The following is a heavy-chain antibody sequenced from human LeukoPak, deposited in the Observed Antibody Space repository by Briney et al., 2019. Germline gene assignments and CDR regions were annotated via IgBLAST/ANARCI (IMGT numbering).Heavy chain of an antibody. J-gene: IGHJ4*02. CDR3: ARDRNGDGATYFSY. CDR2: INHSGST. D-gene: IGHD4/OR15-4a*01. CDR1: GGSFSGYY. V-gene: IGHV4-34*01. Sequence: PSETLSLTCAVYGGSFSGYYWSWIRQPPGKGLEWIGEINHSGSTNYNPSLKSRVTISVDTSKNQFSLKLSSVTAADTAVYYCARDRNGDGATYFSYWGQGTLVTVSS.